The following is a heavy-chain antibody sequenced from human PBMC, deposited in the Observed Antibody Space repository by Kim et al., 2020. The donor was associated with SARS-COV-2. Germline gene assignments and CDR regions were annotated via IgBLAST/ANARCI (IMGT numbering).Heavy chain of an antibody. Sequence: GGSLRLSCAASGFTFSSYEMNWVRQAPGKGLEWVSYISSSGSTTYYADSVKGRFTISRDNAKNSLYLQMNSLRAEDTAVCYCARVYHSSSWYGVDYWGQGTLVTVSS. CDR2: ISSSGSTT. J-gene: IGHJ4*02. V-gene: IGHV3-48*03. CDR1: GFTFSSYE. CDR3: ARVYHSSSWYGVDY. D-gene: IGHD6-13*01.